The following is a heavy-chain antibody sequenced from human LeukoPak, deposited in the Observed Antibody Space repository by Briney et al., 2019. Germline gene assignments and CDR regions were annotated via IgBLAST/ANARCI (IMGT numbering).Heavy chain of an antibody. J-gene: IGHJ4*02. D-gene: IGHD3-10*01. CDR2: ISGSGGST. CDR3: AKGSGRQFDY. CDR1: GFTFSSYA. V-gene: IGHV3-23*01. Sequence: GGSLRLSCEASGFTFSSYAMSWVRQAPGTGLEWVSAISGSGGSTYYADSVKGRFTISRDNSKNTLYLQMNSLRAEDTAVYYCAKGSGRQFDYWGQGTLVTVSS.